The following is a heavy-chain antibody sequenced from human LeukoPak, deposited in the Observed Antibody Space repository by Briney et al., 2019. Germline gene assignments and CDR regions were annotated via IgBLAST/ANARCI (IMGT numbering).Heavy chain of an antibody. Sequence: SETLSLTCTVSGGSISSYYWSWIRQPPGKGLEWIGYIYYSGSTNYNPSLKSRVTISVDTSKNQFSLKLSSVTAADTAVYYCARGRGPFDYWGQGTLVTVSS. CDR1: GGSISSYY. D-gene: IGHD3/OR15-3a*01. CDR3: ARGRGPFDY. J-gene: IGHJ4*02. CDR2: IYYSGST. V-gene: IGHV4-59*01.